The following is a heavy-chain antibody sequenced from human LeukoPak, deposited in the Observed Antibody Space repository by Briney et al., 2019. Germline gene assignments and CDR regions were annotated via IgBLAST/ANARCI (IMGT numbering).Heavy chain of an antibody. D-gene: IGHD2-15*01. CDR2: IYSGGST. J-gene: IGHJ4*02. CDR1: GFTLSSNY. Sequence: GGSLRLSCVASGFTLSSNYMSWLRQAPGKGLEWVSVIYSGGSTYYADSVKGRFTISRDNSKNTLYLQMNSLRAEDTAVYYCARDPRYCSGGSCYSGYFDYWGQGTLVTVSS. CDR3: ARDPRYCSGGSCYSGYFDY. V-gene: IGHV3-53*01.